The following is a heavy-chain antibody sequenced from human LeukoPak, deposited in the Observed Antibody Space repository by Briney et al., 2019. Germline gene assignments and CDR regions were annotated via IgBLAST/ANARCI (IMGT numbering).Heavy chain of an antibody. J-gene: IGHJ5*02. Sequence: ASVKVSCKASGYTFTSYDINWVRQATGQGLEWMGWMNPDSGNTGYAQKFQGRLTMTRNTSISTAYMELSSLRSEDTAVYYCARVITFGGIGYNWLDPWGQGTLVTVSS. V-gene: IGHV1-8*01. D-gene: IGHD3-16*01. CDR2: MNPDSGNT. CDR3: ARVITFGGIGYNWLDP. CDR1: GYTFTSYD.